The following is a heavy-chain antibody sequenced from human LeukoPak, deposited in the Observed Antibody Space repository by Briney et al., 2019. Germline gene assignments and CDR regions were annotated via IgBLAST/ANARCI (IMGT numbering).Heavy chain of an antibody. J-gene: IGHJ4*02. CDR3: AKALSDAVDY. Sequence: PGGSLRLSCAASGFTFSSYGMHWVRQAPGKGLEWVAVISYDGSNKYYADSVKGRFTISRDNSKNTLYLQMNSLRAEDTAVYYCAKALSDAVDYWGQGTLVTVSS. CDR2: ISYDGSNK. D-gene: IGHD2-2*01. CDR1: GFTFSSYG. V-gene: IGHV3-30*18.